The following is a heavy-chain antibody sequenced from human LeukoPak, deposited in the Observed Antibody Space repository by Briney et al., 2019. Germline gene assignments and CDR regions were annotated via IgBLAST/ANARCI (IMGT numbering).Heavy chain of an antibody. CDR3: AREDALN. CDR2: ISYDGSNK. J-gene: IGHJ4*02. Sequence: QPVGSLRLSCAASGFTFSSYAMHWVRQAPGKGLEWVAVISYDGSNKYYADSVKGRFTISRDNSKNTLYLQMNSLRAEDTAVYYCAREDALNWGQGTLVTVSS. CDR1: GFTFSSYA. V-gene: IGHV3-30-3*01.